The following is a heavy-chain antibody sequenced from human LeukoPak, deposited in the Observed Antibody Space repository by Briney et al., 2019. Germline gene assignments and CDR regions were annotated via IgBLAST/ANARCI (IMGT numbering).Heavy chain of an antibody. Sequence: ASVKVSCRASGYTFTSYYMHWVRQAPGQGLEWMGIINPSGGSTSYAQKFQGRVTMTRDTSTSTVYMELSSLRSEDTAVYYCARISGSYYGFDYWGQGTLVTVSS. V-gene: IGHV1-46*01. D-gene: IGHD1-26*01. CDR2: INPSGGST. J-gene: IGHJ4*02. CDR1: GYTFTSYY. CDR3: ARISGSYYGFDY.